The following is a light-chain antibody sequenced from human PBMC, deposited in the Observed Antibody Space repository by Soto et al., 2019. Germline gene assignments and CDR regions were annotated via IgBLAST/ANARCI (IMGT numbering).Light chain of an antibody. V-gene: IGLV3-21*02. J-gene: IGLJ1*01. CDR1: NIGIKT. Sequence: SYELTQTPSASAAPGQAARITCGGNNIGIKTVHWYQQKPGQAPVLVVFDDSDRPSGIPERFSGSNSGNTATLTISGVEAGDEADYYCQVWDSASDHYVLGTGTKV. CDR2: DDS. CDR3: QVWDSASDHYV.